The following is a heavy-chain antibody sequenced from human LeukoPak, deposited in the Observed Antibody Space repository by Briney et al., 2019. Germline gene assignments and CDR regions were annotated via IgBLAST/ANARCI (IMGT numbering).Heavy chain of an antibody. CDR2: IIPIFGTA. Sequence: SVKVSCKASGGTFSGYAISWVRQAPGQGLEWMGGIIPIFGTANYAQKFQGRVTITADESTSTAYMELSSLRSEDTAVYYCARKMIAVWANWFDPWGQGTLVTVSS. CDR3: ARKMIAVWANWFDP. J-gene: IGHJ5*02. CDR1: GGTFSGYA. D-gene: IGHD2-21*01. V-gene: IGHV1-69*01.